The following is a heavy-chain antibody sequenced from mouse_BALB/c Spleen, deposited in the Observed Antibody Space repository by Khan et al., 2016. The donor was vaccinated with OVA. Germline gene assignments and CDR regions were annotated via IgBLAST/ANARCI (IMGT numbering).Heavy chain of an antibody. J-gene: IGHJ3*01. V-gene: IGHV3-2*02. CDR3: AMARTY. D-gene: IGHD2-3*01. CDR1: GYSITSDYA. CDR2: ITYSGST. Sequence: VQLKESGPGLVKPSQSLSLTCTVTGYSITSDYAWNWIRQFPGNKLEWMGYITYSGSTSYRPSLKSRISITRNTSKNQFFLQLHSVTSEDTATYYGAMARTYWGQGTLVTVSA.